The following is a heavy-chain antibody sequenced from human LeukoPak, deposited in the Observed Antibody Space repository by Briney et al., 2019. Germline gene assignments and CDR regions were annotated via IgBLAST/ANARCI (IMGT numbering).Heavy chain of an antibody. CDR2: VYYSGST. CDR3: ARDRAGTTLFGY. CDR1: GGSISSYY. J-gene: IGHJ4*02. D-gene: IGHD1-1*01. Sequence: PSETLSLTCTVSGGSISSYYWSWIRQPPGKGLEWIGYVYYSGSTYYNPSLKSRVTISVDTSKNQFSLKLSSVTAADTAVYYCARDRAGTTLFGYWGQGTLVTVSS. V-gene: IGHV4-59*12.